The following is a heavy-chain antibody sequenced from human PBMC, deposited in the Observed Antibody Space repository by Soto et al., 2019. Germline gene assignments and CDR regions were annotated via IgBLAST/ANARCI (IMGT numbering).Heavy chain of an antibody. J-gene: IGHJ4*02. CDR2: LYYSGST. V-gene: IGHV4-59*01. CDR1: GGSISGYY. D-gene: IGHD4-17*01. Sequence: QVQLQESGPGLVKPSETLSLTCTVSGGSISGYYWSWMRQPPGKGLAWIGLLYYSGSTTYNPSLKSRVTISVDTSKNQVSLKLSSVTAADTAVYYCARETYGDYGHLDYWGQGILVTVSS. CDR3: ARETYGDYGHLDY.